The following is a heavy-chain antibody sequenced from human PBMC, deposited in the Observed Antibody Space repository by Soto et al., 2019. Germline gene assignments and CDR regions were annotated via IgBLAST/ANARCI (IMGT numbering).Heavy chain of an antibody. CDR2: IIPMFGTT. Sequence: QVQLVQSGAEVKKPGSSVKVSCKASGGTFSTYTMSWVRQAPGQGLEWMGGIIPMFGTTTYAENFHGRVTITADESTSTAYMELTSLRSEDTAVYYCTRDLYYFDSSVYYGHNWFDPWGQGTRVTVSS. J-gene: IGHJ5*02. D-gene: IGHD3-22*01. V-gene: IGHV1-69*12. CDR1: GGTFSTYT. CDR3: TRDLYYFDSSVYYGHNWFDP.